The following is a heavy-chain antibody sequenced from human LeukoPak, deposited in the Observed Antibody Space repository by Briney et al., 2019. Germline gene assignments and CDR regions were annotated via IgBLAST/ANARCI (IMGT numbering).Heavy chain of an antibody. J-gene: IGHJ4*02. CDR3: ARALGEDVDTAMVPDY. Sequence: GASVKVSCKASGYTFTSYYMHWVRQAPGQGLEWMGIINPSGGSTSYAQKFQGRVTMTRDTSTSTVYMELSSLRSEDTAMYYCARALGEDVDTAMVPDYWGQGTLVTVSS. D-gene: IGHD5-18*01. V-gene: IGHV1-46*01. CDR2: INPSGGST. CDR1: GYTFTSYY.